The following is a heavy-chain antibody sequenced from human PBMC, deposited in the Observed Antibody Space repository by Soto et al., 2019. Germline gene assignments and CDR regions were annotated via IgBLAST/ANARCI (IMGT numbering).Heavy chain of an antibody. Sequence: GASVKVSCKASGYTFTNYGISWVRQAPGQGLEWMGWISVDNGNTNYAQKLQGRVTMTTDTSTSTAYMELRSLRSDDTAVYYCARDLGYGSGTSCYGSAYWGQGTVVTVSS. J-gene: IGHJ4*02. D-gene: IGHD2-2*01. V-gene: IGHV1-18*01. CDR3: ARDLGYGSGTSCYGSAY. CDR1: GYTFTNYG. CDR2: ISVDNGNT.